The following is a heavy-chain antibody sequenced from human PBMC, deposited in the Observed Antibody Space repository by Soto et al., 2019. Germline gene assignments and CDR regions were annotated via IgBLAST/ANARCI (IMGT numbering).Heavy chain of an antibody. D-gene: IGHD2-15*01. V-gene: IGHV4-59*01. Sequence: SETLSLTCPVSGGSISSSYWSWIRQPPGKGLEWLAYIYDDGSANYNPSLKSRATISLDMSKNQFSLKSTSVTAADTAVYYCAXDKYCSGGSCRKNWFDPWGQGTLVTVSS. CDR1: GGSISSSY. CDR3: AXDKYCSGGSCRKNWFDP. J-gene: IGHJ5*02. CDR2: IYDDGSA.